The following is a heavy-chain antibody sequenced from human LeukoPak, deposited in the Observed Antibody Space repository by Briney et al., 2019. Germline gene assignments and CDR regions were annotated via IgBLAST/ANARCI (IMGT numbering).Heavy chain of an antibody. V-gene: IGHV3-15*01. CDR2: IKSNSAGGTT. J-gene: IGHJ4*02. Sequence: GGSLRLSCAASGSTFKNAWMSWVRQAPGKGLEWVGRIKSNSAGGTTDYAAPVTGRFTISRDDSKNTLYLHMNSLTTEDTAVYYCTTYCSGGACYSGEYFDYWGQGTLVTVSS. D-gene: IGHD2-15*01. CDR1: GSTFKNAW. CDR3: TTYCSGGACYSGEYFDY.